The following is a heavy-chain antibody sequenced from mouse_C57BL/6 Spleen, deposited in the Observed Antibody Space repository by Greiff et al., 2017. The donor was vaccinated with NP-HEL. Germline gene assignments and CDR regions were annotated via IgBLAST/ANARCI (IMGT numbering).Heavy chain of an antibody. CDR2: IYPGDGDT. CDR3: ARSPNDYGYYFDY. Sequence: QVQLQQSGAELVKPGASVKISCKASGYAFSSYWMNWVKQRPGKGLEWIGQIYPGDGDTNYNGKFKGKATLTADKSSSTAYMQLSSLTSEDSAVYFCARSPNDYGYYFDYWGQGTTLTVSS. CDR1: GYAFSSYW. J-gene: IGHJ2*01. V-gene: IGHV1-80*01. D-gene: IGHD2-4*01.